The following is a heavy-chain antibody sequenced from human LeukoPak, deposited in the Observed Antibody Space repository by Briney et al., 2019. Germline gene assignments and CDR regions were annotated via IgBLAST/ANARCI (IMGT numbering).Heavy chain of an antibody. J-gene: IGHJ6*03. V-gene: IGHV4-34*01. D-gene: IGHD6-6*01. CDR2: INHSGST. Sequence: SETLSLTCAVYGGSFSGYYLSWIRQPPGKGLEWIGEINHSGSTNYNPSLKSRVTISVDTSKNQFSLKLSSVTTADTAVYYCARGLAARPDSYYYYYMDVWGKGTTVTVSS. CDR3: ARGLAARPDSYYYYYMDV. CDR1: GGSFSGYY.